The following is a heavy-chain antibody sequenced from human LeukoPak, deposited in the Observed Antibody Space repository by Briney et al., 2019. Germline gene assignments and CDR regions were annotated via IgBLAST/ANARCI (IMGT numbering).Heavy chain of an antibody. CDR2: ISYDGSNK. J-gene: IGHJ4*02. Sequence: PGGSLSLSCAASGFTFSSYAMHWVRQAPGKGLEWVAVISYDGSNKYYADSVKGRFTISRDNSKNTLYLQMNSLRAEDTAVYYCARGAPRKNYDILSSYFDYWGQGTLVTVSS. V-gene: IGHV3-30-3*01. D-gene: IGHD3-9*01. CDR1: GFTFSSYA. CDR3: ARGAPRKNYDILSSYFDY.